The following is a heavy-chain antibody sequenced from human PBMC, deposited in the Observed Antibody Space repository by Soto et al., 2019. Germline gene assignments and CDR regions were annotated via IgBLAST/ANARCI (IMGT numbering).Heavy chain of an antibody. J-gene: IGHJ4*02. CDR1: GGTFSSYA. CDR3: GRGGTGTIDY. V-gene: IGHV1-46*01. Sequence: GASVKVSCKASGGTFSSYAISWVRQAPGQGLEWMGIISPSGDSTTYAQKFQGRVTMSSYTSTSTVYMELSSLRSEDTAVYYCGRGGTGTIDYWGQGTLVTVSS. D-gene: IGHD1-1*01. CDR2: ISPSGDST.